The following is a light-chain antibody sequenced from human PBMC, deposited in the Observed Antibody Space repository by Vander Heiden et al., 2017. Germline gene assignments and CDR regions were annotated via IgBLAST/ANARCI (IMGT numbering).Light chain of an antibody. CDR2: QDS. V-gene: IGLV3-1*01. CDR3: QAWDSSTV. CDR1: TLGAKH. Sequence: SCVLTPPPSVSVSPGHPASSTCSADTLGAKHAPWFQQKPVQYPVLVIYQDSKRPSGIPERFSGSNSGNTATLTISGTEDMDEDDYYCQAWDSSTVFGGGTKLTVL. J-gene: IGLJ2*01.